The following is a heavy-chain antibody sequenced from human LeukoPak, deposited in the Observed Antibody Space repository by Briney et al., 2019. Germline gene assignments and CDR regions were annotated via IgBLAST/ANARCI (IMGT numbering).Heavy chain of an antibody. CDR1: GFTFDDYG. J-gene: IGHJ4*02. CDR2: INWNGGST. D-gene: IGHD4-17*01. Sequence: PGGSLRLSCAASGFTFDDYGMSWVRQAPGKGLEWVSGINWNGGSTGYADSVKGRFTISRDNSKNTLYLQMNSLRAEDTAVYYCAIIYGDYRRFDYWGQGTLVTVSS. V-gene: IGHV3-20*04. CDR3: AIIYGDYRRFDY.